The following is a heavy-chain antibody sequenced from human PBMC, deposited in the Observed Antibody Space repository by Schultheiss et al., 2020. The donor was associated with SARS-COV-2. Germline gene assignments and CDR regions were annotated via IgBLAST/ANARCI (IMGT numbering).Heavy chain of an antibody. Sequence: GGSLRLSCAASGFTFNTYAMHWVRQAPGKGLEWVSDIYSGGSTYYADSVKGRSTISRDNSKNTLYLQMSSLRAEDTAVYYCARLNPIAYSSSWQPNWFDPWGQGTLVTVSS. J-gene: IGHJ5*02. CDR3: ARLNPIAYSSSWQPNWFDP. CDR1: GFTFNTYA. CDR2: IYSGGST. V-gene: IGHV3-23*03. D-gene: IGHD6-13*01.